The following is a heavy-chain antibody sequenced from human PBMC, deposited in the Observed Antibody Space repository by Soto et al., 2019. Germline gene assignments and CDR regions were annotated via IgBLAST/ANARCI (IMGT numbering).Heavy chain of an antibody. CDR2: IWYDGSSK. V-gene: IGHV3-33*03. D-gene: IGHD4-17*01. CDR1: GFTFSSYG. CDR3: ASKDYGDYYYYYMDV. J-gene: IGHJ6*03. Sequence: PGGSLRLSCAASGFTFSSYGMHWVRQTPGKGLEWVAVIWYDGSSKYYADSVKGRFTISRDNAKNSLYLQMNSLRAEDTAVYYCASKDYGDYYYYYMDVWGKGTTVTVSS.